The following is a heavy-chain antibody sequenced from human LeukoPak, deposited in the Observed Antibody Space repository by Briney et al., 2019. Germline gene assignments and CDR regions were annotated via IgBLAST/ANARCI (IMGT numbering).Heavy chain of an antibody. D-gene: IGHD3-22*01. Sequence: ASETLSLTCAVYGGSFSGYYWSWIRQPPGKGLEWIGEINHSGSTNYNPSLKSRVTISVDTSKNQFSLKLSSVTAADTAVYYCAALYYNSSGNVWGQGTRVTVSS. J-gene: IGHJ3*01. CDR1: GGSFSGYY. V-gene: IGHV4-34*01. CDR2: INHSGST. CDR3: AALYYNSSGNV.